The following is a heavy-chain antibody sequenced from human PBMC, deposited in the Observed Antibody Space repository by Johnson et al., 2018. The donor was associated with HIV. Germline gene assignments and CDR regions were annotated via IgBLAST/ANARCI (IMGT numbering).Heavy chain of an antibody. V-gene: IGHV3-30*18. CDR1: GFTFSSYA. CDR3: AKPPSMGADAFDI. J-gene: IGHJ3*02. D-gene: IGHD3-16*01. Sequence: QMLLVESGGGVVQPGRSLILSGAASGFTFSSYAMHWVRQAPGEGLERVEVISYDGSNIYYADSVKGRFNISRDNSKNALYLQMNRLRSEDTAVYYCAKPPSMGADAFDIWGQGTMVTVSS. CDR2: ISYDGSNI.